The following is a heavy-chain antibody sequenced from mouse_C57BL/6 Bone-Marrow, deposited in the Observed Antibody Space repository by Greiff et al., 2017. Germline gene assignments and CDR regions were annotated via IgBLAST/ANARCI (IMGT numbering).Heavy chain of an antibody. D-gene: IGHD1-1*01. CDR3: AGDYGSGYWCFYV. V-gene: IGHV1-85*01. CDR1: GYTFTSYG. Sequence: VQLQQSGPELVKPGASVKLSCKASGYTFTSYGINWVKQRPGQGLEWIGWIYPRDGSTNYNEKFKGKATLTVDTSSSTAYMELNSLTSEDSAVYFCAGDYGSGYWCFYVGGRGTRVTVSS. J-gene: IGHJ1*03. CDR2: IYPRDGST.